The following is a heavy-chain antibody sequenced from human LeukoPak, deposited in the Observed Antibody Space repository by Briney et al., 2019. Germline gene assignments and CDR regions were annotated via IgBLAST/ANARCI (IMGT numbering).Heavy chain of an antibody. J-gene: IGHJ6*02. V-gene: IGHV1-24*01. CDR3: ATGSLMVYARYYYYGMDV. Sequence: ASVKVSCKVSGYTLTELSMHWVRQAPGKGLEWMGGFDPEDGETIYAQKFQGRVNMTEDTSTDTAYMELSSLRSEDTAVYYCATGSLMVYARYYYYGMDVWGQGTTVTVSS. D-gene: IGHD2-8*01. CDR2: FDPEDGET. CDR1: GYTLTELS.